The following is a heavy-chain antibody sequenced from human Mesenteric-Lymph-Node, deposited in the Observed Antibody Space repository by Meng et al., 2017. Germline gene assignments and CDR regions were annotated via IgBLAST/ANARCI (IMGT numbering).Heavy chain of an antibody. J-gene: IGHJ3*02. V-gene: IGHV3-64*01. CDR3: AREHLERRTARDS. D-gene: IGHD1-1*01. CDR2: VSYNVGTT. Sequence: GESLKISCAASGFTFSRFVIHWVRQAPGKGLEFVSGVSYNVGTTYDAKSVEGRFTISRDNSENTVSLQMGSLRVEDMAVYYCAREHLERRTARDSGGKGTRVTVS. CDR1: GFTFSRFV.